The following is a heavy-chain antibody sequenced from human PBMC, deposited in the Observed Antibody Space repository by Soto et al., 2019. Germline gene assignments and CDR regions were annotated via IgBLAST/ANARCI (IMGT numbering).Heavy chain of an antibody. CDR1: GGSFSGYY. D-gene: IGHD6-13*01. J-gene: IGHJ6*02. Sequence: SETLSLTCAVYGGSFSGYYWSWIRQPPGKGLEWIGEINHSGSTNYNPSLKSRVTISVDTSKTQFSLKLSSVTAADTAVYYCGSAARGEGSSSWYGYYYYCMVVWGQATTVTVS. CDR3: GSAARGEGSSSWYGYYYYCMVV. V-gene: IGHV4-34*01. CDR2: INHSGST.